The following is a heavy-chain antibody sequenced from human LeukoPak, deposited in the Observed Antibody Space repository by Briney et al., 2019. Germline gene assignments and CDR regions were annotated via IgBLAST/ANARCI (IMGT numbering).Heavy chain of an antibody. Sequence: SETLSLTCRVSGGSITSGNYYWGWIRQPPGKGLEWIGSIKYSGTTYQNPSLKSRVTISVDTSKNQFSLKLSSVTAADTGVYYCARHADSGFGELAFDYWGQGTLVTVSS. CDR1: GGSITSGNYY. D-gene: IGHD3-10*01. J-gene: IGHJ4*02. CDR3: ARHADSGFGELAFDY. V-gene: IGHV4-39*01. CDR2: IKYSGTT.